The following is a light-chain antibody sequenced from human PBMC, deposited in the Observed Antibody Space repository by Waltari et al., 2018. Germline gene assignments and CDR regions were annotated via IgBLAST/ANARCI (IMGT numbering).Light chain of an antibody. Sequence: DIVMTQSPDSLAVSLGERATINCTSSPSVLYSSNNKNYLSWFQQKPGQPPKLLFYWASTRESGVPDRFSGSGSGTDFTLTISSLQAEDVAVYYCQQYYAAPWTFGQGTMVEIK. CDR1: PSVLYSSNNKNY. V-gene: IGKV4-1*01. CDR3: QQYYAAPWT. CDR2: WAS. J-gene: IGKJ1*01.